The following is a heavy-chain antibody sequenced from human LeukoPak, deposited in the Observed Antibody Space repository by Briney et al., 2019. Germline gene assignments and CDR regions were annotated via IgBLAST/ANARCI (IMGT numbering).Heavy chain of an antibody. CDR3: AAQPRGTTVTTHDY. CDR1: GFTFSSYS. J-gene: IGHJ4*02. CDR2: ISSSSSYI. V-gene: IGHV3-21*01. D-gene: IGHD4-17*01. Sequence: GGSLRLSCAASGFTFSSYSMNWVRQAPGKGLEWVSSISSSSSYIYYADSVEGRFTISRDNAKNSLYLQMNSLRAEDTAVYYCAAQPRGTTVTTHDYWGQGTLVTVSS.